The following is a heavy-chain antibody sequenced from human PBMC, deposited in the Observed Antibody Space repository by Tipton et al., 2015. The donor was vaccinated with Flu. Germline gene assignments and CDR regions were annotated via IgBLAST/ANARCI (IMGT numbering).Heavy chain of an antibody. V-gene: IGHV3-53*01. J-gene: IGHJ5*01. Sequence: SLRLSCVASGFSVGGNFMSWVRQAPGKGLEWVSIIHSGGNAFYADSVRGRFIISRDNSKNTVYLQMNSLRAEDTAVYYCARRDYSNYVSVPKNWFDSWGQGILVTVSS. CDR3: ARRDYSNYVSVPKNWFDS. D-gene: IGHD4-11*01. CDR1: GFSVGGNF. CDR2: IHSGGNA.